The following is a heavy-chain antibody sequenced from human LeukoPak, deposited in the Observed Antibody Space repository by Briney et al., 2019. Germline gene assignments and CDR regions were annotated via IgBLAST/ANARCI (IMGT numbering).Heavy chain of an antibody. J-gene: IGHJ4*02. CDR1: GFTFSSYE. V-gene: IGHV3-48*03. Sequence: GGSLRLSCAASGFTFSSYEMNWVRQAPGKGLEWVSYISSSGSTIYYADSVKGRFTISRDNAKNSLYLQMNSLRAEDTAVYYCARDQAVVTRMEYFDYWGQGTLVTVSS. D-gene: IGHD4-23*01. CDR2: ISSSGSTI. CDR3: ARDQAVVTRMEYFDY.